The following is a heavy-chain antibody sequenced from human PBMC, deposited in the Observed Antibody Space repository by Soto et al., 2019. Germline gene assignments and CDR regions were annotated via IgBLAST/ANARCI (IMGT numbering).Heavy chain of an antibody. J-gene: IGHJ3*02. CDR2: ISAGSTYI. V-gene: IGHV3-11*06. CDR3: ARDLLVNWYDFDI. D-gene: IGHD1-20*01. CDR1: GFTFSDYY. Sequence: PGGSLRLSCAASGFTFSDYYMSWIRQAPGKGLEWISYISAGSTYINYADSVKGRFTISRDDAKKSLYLQMSSLRAEDTAVYYCARDLLVNWYDFDIWGQGTMVTVSS.